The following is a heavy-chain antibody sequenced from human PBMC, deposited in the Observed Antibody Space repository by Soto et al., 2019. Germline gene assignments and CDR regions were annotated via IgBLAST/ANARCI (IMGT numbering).Heavy chain of an antibody. D-gene: IGHD3-3*01. CDR2: IYYSGST. V-gene: IGHV4-39*01. Sequence: NPSETLSLTCTVSGGSISSSSYYWGWIRQPPGKGLEWIGSIYYSGSTYYNPSLKSRVTISVDTSKNQFSLKLSSVTAADTAVYYCARTYYDFWSGNNWFDPWGQGTLVTVSS. J-gene: IGHJ5*02. CDR3: ARTYYDFWSGNNWFDP. CDR1: GGSISSSSYY.